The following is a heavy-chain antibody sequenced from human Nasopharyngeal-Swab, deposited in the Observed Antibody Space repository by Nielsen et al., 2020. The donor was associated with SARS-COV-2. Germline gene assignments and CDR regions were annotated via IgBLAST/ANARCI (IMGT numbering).Heavy chain of an antibody. CDR2: IIPIFGTA. J-gene: IGHJ3*02. D-gene: IGHD3-3*01. V-gene: IGHV1-69*13. CDR1: GGTFSSYA. CDR3: ARGITILHAFDI. Sequence: SVKVFCKASGGTFSSYAISWVRQAPGQGLGWMGGIIPIFGTANYAQKFQGRVTITADESTSTAYMELSSLRSEDTAVYYCARGITILHAFDIWGQGTMVTVSS.